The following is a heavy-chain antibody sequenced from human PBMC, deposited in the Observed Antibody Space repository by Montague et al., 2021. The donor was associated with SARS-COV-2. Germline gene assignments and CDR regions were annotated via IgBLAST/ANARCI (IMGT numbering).Heavy chain of an antibody. J-gene: IGHJ4*02. CDR1: GGSFSGYY. D-gene: IGHD5-18*01. V-gene: IGHV4-34*01. Sequence: SETLSLTCVVYGGSFSGYYWSWIRQPPGKGLEWIGEINHSGSTNYNPSLKSRVTISVDTSKKQFSLRLYSVTAADTAVYYCARGGGYSHGALDYWGQGTLVTVSS. CDR3: ARGGGYSHGALDY. CDR2: INHSGST.